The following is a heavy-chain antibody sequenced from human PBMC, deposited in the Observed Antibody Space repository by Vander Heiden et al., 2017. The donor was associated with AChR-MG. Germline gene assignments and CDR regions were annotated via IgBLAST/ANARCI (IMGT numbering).Heavy chain of an antibody. D-gene: IGHD1-1*01. CDR1: GGSFSGYY. CDR2: INHSGST. CDR3: ASHKTGYYYYYGMDV. V-gene: IGHV4-34*01. Sequence: QVQLQQWGAGLLKPSETLSLTCAVYGGSFSGYYWSWIRQPPGKGLEWIGEINHSGSTNYNPSLKSRVTISVDTSKNQFSLKLSSVTAADTAVYYCASHKTGYYYYYGMDVWGQGTTVTVSS. J-gene: IGHJ6*02.